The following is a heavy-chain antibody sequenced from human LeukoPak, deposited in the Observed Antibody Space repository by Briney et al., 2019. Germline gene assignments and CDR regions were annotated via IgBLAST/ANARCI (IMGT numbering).Heavy chain of an antibody. Sequence: SVKVSCKASGGTFSSYAISWLRQAPGQGRAWMGGIIPIFGTANYAQKFQGRVTITADKSTSTAYMELSSLRSEDTAVYYCARDDSSQALDYWGQGTLVTVSS. V-gene: IGHV1-69*06. CDR3: ARDDSSQALDY. CDR1: GGTFSSYA. CDR2: IIPIFGTA. J-gene: IGHJ4*02. D-gene: IGHD6-19*01.